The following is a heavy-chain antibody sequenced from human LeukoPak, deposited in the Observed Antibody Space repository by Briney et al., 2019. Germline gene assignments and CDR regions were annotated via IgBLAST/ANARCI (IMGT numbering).Heavy chain of an antibody. D-gene: IGHD1-1*01. J-gene: IGHJ4*03. Sequence: SETLSLTCAVYGGSFSTYYWSWIRQSPGKGLEWIAEIDHRGDTNYNPSVKSRVTISVDTSKNQFSLKVNSLTAADTAVYYCARGATISETGYFDYWGQGTLVTVSS. CDR2: IDHRGDT. CDR1: GGSFSTYY. CDR3: ARGATISETGYFDY. V-gene: IGHV4-34*01.